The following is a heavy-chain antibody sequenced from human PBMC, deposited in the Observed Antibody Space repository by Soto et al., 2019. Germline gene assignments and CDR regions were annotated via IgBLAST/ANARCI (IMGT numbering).Heavy chain of an antibody. CDR1: GYTLTGYY. J-gene: IGHJ5*02. V-gene: IGHV1-2*04. CDR2: INPNSGGT. D-gene: IGHD2-15*01. CDR3: ARLVVVAATGYWFDP. Sequence: ASVKVSCKASGYTLTGYYMHWVRQAPGQGLEWMGWINPNSGGTNYAQKFQGWVTMTRDTSISTAYMELSRLRSDDTAVYYCARLVVVAATGYWFDPWGQGTLVTVSS.